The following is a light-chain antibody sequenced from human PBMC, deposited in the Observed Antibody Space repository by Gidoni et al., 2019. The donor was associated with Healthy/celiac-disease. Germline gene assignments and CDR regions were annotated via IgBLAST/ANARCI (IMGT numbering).Light chain of an antibody. CDR1: SIDVGGYNY. J-gene: IGLJ2*01. CDR2: DVS. V-gene: IGLV2-14*03. Sequence: QSALTQPASVSGSPGQSITISCPGTSIDVGGYNYVSWYQQHPGKAPKLMIYDVSNRPSGVSNRFSGSKSGNTASLTISGLQAEDEADYYCSSYTSSRGVVFGGGTKLTVL. CDR3: SSYTSSRGVV.